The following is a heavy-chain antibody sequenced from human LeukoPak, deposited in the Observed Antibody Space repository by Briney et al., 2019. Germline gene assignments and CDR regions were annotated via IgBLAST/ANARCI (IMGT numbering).Heavy chain of an antibody. CDR2: IYYSGST. J-gene: IGHJ3*02. Sequence: PSETLSLTCSVSGGSISSSSYYWGSIRQPPGKGLEWSGRIYYSGSTYYNPSLKSRVTISIDTSKNQFSLKLSSATAEDTAVYYCARHGRTSDAFDIWGQGTMVTVSS. V-gene: IGHV4-39*01. D-gene: IGHD1-14*01. CDR3: ARHGRTSDAFDI. CDR1: GGSISSSSYY.